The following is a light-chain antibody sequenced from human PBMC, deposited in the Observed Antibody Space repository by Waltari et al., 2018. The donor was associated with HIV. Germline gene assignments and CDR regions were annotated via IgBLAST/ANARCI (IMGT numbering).Light chain of an antibody. J-gene: IGLJ3*02. Sequence: QSALTQPRSVSGSPGQSVTISCTGTSRYVNNYNYVSWYQHHPGEVPKLVIFGVNKRPSGVPDRFSGSNSGNTASLTISGLQAGDEGHYYCCSYAGSNIHWVFGGGTKLTVL. CDR1: SRYVNNYNY. CDR3: CSYAGSNIHWV. V-gene: IGLV2-11*01. CDR2: GVN.